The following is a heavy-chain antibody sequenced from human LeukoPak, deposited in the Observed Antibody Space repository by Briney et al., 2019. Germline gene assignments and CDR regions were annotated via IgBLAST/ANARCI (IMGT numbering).Heavy chain of an antibody. CDR1: GASISNYY. D-gene: IGHD6-19*01. J-gene: IGHJ4*02. Sequence: SETLSLTCPVTGASISNYYWSWLRQPPGKGLEWIGYIYYSGSTNYNPSLKSRVTISVDTSKNQFSLRLSSVTAADTAVYYCAAEGSSGFDYWGQGTLVTVSS. CDR3: AAEGSSGFDY. V-gene: IGHV4-59*01. CDR2: IYYSGST.